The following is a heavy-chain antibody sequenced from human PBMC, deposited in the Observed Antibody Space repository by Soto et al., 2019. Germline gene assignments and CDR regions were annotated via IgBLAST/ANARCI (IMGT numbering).Heavy chain of an antibody. J-gene: IGHJ6*03. CDR3: ARCDYSNYYYYYYMDV. CDR2: IDPSDSYT. CDR1: GYSFTSYW. Sequence: GESLKISCKGSGYSFTSYWISWVRQMPGKGLEWMGRIDPSDSYTNYSPSFQGHVTISADKSISTAYLQWSSLKASDTAMYYCARCDYSNYYYYYYMDVWGKGTTVTVSS. D-gene: IGHD4-4*01. V-gene: IGHV5-10-1*01.